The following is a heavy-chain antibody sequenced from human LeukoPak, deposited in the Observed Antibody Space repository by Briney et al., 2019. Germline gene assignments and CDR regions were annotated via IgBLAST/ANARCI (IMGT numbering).Heavy chain of an antibody. CDR1: GGSTSSYY. D-gene: IGHD6-6*01. V-gene: IGHV4-4*07. CDR2: IYTSGST. CDR3: ARVGTSIAALGRFDP. Sequence: PSETLSLTCTVSGGSTSSYYWSWIRQPAGKGLEWIGRIYTSGSTNYNPSLKSRVTMSVDTSKNQFSLKLSSVTAADTAVYYCARVGTSIAALGRFDPWGQGTLVTVSS. J-gene: IGHJ5*02.